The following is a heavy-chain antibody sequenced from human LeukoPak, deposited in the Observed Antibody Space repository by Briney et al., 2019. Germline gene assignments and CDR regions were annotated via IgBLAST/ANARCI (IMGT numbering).Heavy chain of an antibody. CDR3: ASGSGITIAYAFDI. J-gene: IGHJ3*02. D-gene: IGHD1-26*01. Sequence: ASVKVSCKASGYTFTSYDINWVRQATGQGLEWMGWMNANSGNTGYAQKFQGRVTMTRNTSISTAYMELSSLRSEDTAVYYCASGSGITIAYAFDIWGQGKMVTVSS. V-gene: IGHV1-8*01. CDR2: MNANSGNT. CDR1: GYTFTSYD.